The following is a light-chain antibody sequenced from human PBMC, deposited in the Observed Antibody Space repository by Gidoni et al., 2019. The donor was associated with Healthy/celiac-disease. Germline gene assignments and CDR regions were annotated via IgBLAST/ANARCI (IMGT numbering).Light chain of an antibody. V-gene: IGKV1-5*01. CDR2: DAS. Sequence: DIQMTQSPSTLSASVGDRVTITCRASQSISSWLAWYPQKPGKAPTLLIYDASSLESGVPSRFSGSGSGTEFTLTISSLQPDDFATYYCQQYNSYSLTFGGGTKVEIK. CDR3: QQYNSYSLT. CDR1: QSISSW. J-gene: IGKJ4*01.